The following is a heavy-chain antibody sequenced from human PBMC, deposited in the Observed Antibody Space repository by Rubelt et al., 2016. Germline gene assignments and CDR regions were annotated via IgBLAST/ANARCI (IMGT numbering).Heavy chain of an antibody. Sequence: EVQLVESGGGLVQPGGSLRLSCAASGFTFSSYSMNWVRQAPGKGLEWVSYISSSSSTIYYANSVKGRFSITRENAKNSLYLQMNSLRDEETAVYYCATQGYCSSTSCYGAYWGQGTLVTVSS. V-gene: IGHV3-48*02. D-gene: IGHD2-2*01. J-gene: IGHJ4*02. CDR1: GFTFSSYS. CDR3: ATQGYCSSTSCYGAY. CDR2: ISSSSSTI.